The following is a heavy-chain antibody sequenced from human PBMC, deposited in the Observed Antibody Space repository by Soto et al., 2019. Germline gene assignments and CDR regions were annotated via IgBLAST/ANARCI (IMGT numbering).Heavy chain of an antibody. CDR3: ARERGNSGTFDY. V-gene: IGHV1-3*01. CDR2: INAGTGNT. CDR1: GYTFTSYS. Sequence: ASVKVSCKASGYTFTSYSMHWVRQAPGQRLEWMGWINAGTGNTKYSQKFQGRVTITRDTSASTAYMELSSLRAEDTAVYYCARERGNSGTFDYWGQGTLVTVCS. J-gene: IGHJ4*02. D-gene: IGHD1-1*01.